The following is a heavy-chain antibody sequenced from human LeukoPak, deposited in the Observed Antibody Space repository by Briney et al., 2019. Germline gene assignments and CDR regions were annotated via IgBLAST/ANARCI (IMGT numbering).Heavy chain of an antibody. V-gene: IGHV3-64*01. J-gene: IGHJ5*02. Sequence: GGSLRLSCAASGFTFSSYAFHWVRQAPGKGLEYVSAISRSGGSTYYTNSVKGRFTISRDNSKNTLYLQMGSLRAEDTAVYYCARDQSSGWFDPWGQGTLVTVSS. D-gene: IGHD2-15*01. CDR3: ARDQSSGWFDP. CDR1: GFTFSSYA. CDR2: ISRSGGST.